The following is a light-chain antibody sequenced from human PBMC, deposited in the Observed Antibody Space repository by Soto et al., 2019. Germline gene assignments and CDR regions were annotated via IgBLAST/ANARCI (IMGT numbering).Light chain of an antibody. V-gene: IGKV3-20*01. J-gene: IGKJ2*01. CDR3: QQYGTSPLMYT. CDR2: GAS. Sequence: ESVLTQSPGSLSLSPGETATLSCRASQSIINNYLAWYQQKTGQAPRLLIYGASIRATGVPDRFSGSGSGTDFTLTITRLEAEDFAVYYCQQYGTSPLMYTFGQGTKLGVK. CDR1: QSIINNY.